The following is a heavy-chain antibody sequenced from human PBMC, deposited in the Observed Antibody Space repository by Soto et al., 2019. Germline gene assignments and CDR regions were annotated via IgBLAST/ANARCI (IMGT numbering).Heavy chain of an antibody. D-gene: IGHD6-6*01. Sequence: GASVKVSCKASGYTFNSYYMHWVRQAPGQGLEWMGMINPSGGSTGYAQKFQGRVTMTRNTSTSTVYMELSSLRSEDTAVYYCARDRWLHSSSSYYYGMDVWGQGTTVTVSS. J-gene: IGHJ6*02. V-gene: IGHV1-46*02. CDR1: GYTFNSYY. CDR2: INPSGGST. CDR3: ARDRWLHSSSSYYYGMDV.